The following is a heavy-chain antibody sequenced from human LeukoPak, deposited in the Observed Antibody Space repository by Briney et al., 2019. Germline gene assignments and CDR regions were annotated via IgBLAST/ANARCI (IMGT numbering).Heavy chain of an antibody. CDR2: INPNSGGT. CDR1: GYTFTGYY. D-gene: IGHD3-3*01. Sequence: GASVKVSCKASGYTFTGYYMHWVRQAPGQGLEWMGWINPNSGGTNYAQKFQGWVTMTRDTSISTAYMELSRLRSDDTAVYYCARSGGYYDFWSGYLAYWGQGTLVTVSS. V-gene: IGHV1-2*04. J-gene: IGHJ4*02. CDR3: ARSGGYYDFWSGYLAY.